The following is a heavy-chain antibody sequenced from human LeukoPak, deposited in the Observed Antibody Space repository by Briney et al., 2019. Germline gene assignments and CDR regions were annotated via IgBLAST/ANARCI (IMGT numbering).Heavy chain of an antibody. CDR2: IYYSGST. CDR1: GGSISSYY. CDR3: ASLASGYSSSWYIEDY. J-gene: IGHJ4*02. D-gene: IGHD6-13*01. Sequence: SETLSLTCTVSGGSISSYYWSWIRQPPGKGLEWIGYIYYSGSTNYNPSLKSRVTISVDTSKNQFSLKLSSVTAADTAVYYCASLASGYSSSWYIEDYWGRGTLVTVSS. V-gene: IGHV4-59*01.